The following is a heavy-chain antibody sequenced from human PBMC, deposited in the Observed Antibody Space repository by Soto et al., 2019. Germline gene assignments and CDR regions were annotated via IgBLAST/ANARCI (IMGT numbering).Heavy chain of an antibody. CDR2: ISTYNTNS. CDR1: GERFTTYG. CDR3: ARWAGQRRDYGGPFDY. J-gene: IGHJ4*02. Sequence: QVQLVQSGAEVKNPGASVTVSCKAPGERFTTYGISWVRQAPGQGLEWMGWISTYNTNSNYAPKFQGRLLLTTDTSTTTAHMELRSLRPDDTAVYYCARWAGQRRDYGGPFDYWGQGTLLTVST. V-gene: IGHV1-18*04. D-gene: IGHD4-17*01.